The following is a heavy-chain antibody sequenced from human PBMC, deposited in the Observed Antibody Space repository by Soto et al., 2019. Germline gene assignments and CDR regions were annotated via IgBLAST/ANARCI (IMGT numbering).Heavy chain of an antibody. CDR3: ARAVGPYDY. V-gene: IGHV3-33*01. CDR1: GFAFSTYA. J-gene: IGHJ4*02. CDR2: IWYDGSNK. D-gene: IGHD1-26*01. Sequence: QVQLVESGGGVVQPGRSLRLSCAASGFAFSTYAIHWVRQAPGKGLEWVAVIWYDGSNKYYADSVKGRFTISRDNSKNTLYLQMESLRAEDTAVYYCARAVGPYDYWGQGTLVTVSS.